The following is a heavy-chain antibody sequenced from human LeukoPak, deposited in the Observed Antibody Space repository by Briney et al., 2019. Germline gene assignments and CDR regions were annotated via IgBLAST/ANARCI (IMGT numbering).Heavy chain of an antibody. J-gene: IGHJ4*02. Sequence: PGGSLRLSCTASGYTFSDYGMHWVRQAPGKGLEWVAVISYDGSNKYYADSVKGRFIISRDNSKNTLCLQMNSLRAEDTAVYYCAKILRMIVVEQIDQWGQGTLVTVSS. CDR1: GYTFSDYG. CDR3: AKILRMIVVEQIDQ. D-gene: IGHD3-22*01. V-gene: IGHV3-30*18. CDR2: ISYDGSNK.